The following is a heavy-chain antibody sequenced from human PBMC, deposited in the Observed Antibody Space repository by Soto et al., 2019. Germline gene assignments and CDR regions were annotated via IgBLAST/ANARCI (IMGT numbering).Heavy chain of an antibody. CDR2: ISAYNGNT. D-gene: IGHD3-9*01. J-gene: IGHJ4*02. Sequence: ASVKVSCKASGYTFTSYGISWVRQAPGQGLEWMGWISAYNGNTNYAQKLQGRVTMTTDTSTSTAYMELRSLRSDDTAVYYCARDLYSSDILTGYYSKWGQGTLVTVSS. CDR1: GYTFTSYG. V-gene: IGHV1-18*01. CDR3: ARDLYSSDILTGYYSK.